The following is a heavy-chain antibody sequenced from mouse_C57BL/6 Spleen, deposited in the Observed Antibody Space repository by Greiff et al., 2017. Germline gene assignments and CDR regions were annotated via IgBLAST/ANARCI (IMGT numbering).Heavy chain of an antibody. J-gene: IGHJ2*01. D-gene: IGHD1-1*01. CDR3: AITTVFPYYFDY. V-gene: IGHV1-80*01. Sequence: QVQLQESGAELVKPGASVKISCKASGYAFSSYWMNWVKQRPGKGLEWIGQIYPGDGDTNYNGKFKGKATLTADKSSSTAYMQLSSLTSEDSAVYFCAITTVFPYYFDYWGQGTTLTVSS. CDR2: IYPGDGDT. CDR1: GYAFSSYW.